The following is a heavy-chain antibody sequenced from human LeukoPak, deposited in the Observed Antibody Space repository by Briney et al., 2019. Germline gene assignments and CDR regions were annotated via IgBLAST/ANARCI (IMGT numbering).Heavy chain of an antibody. Sequence: GGSLRLSCAASGFTFSSYSMNWVRQAPGKGLEWISYITTSGGAKNYADSVKGRFTISRDNAENSLYLQMNSLRAEDTAVYYCASGQAVAGTYWGQGTLVTVSS. CDR2: ITTSGGAK. V-gene: IGHV3-48*01. CDR3: ASGQAVAGTY. J-gene: IGHJ4*02. D-gene: IGHD6-19*01. CDR1: GFTFSSYS.